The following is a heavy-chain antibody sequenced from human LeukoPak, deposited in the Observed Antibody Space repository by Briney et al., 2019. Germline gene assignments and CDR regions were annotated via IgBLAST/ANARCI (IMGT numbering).Heavy chain of an antibody. CDR3: AKDERRGGPDDY. CDR2: ISGTGGST. Sequence: GGSLRLSCAASGFTFNHYGLSWVRQAPGKGLEWVPSISGTGGSTYYAESVKGRFTISRDNSKNTLFLQMNSLRAEDTAVYYCAKDERRGGPDDYWGQGTLVTVSS. V-gene: IGHV3-23*01. J-gene: IGHJ4*02. D-gene: IGHD1-1*01. CDR1: GFTFNHYG.